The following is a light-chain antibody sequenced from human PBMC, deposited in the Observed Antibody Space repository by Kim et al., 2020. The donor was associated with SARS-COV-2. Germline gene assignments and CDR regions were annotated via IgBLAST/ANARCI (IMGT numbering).Light chain of an antibody. CDR1: SSDVGGYDY. J-gene: IGLJ1*01. V-gene: IGLV2-14*03. CDR3: SSYGNTNIYV. Sequence: QSVLTQPASVSGSPGQSITISCTGTSSDVGGYDYVSWYQQNPGKAPKLVIYGVTKRPSGVSDRFSGSKSGNTASLVISGLQAEDEADYYCSSYGNTNIYVFGTGTKVTVL. CDR2: GVT.